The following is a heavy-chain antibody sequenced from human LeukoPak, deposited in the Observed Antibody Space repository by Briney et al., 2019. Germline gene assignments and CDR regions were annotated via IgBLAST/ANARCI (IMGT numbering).Heavy chain of an antibody. Sequence: ASVKVSCKASGYTFTGYYMHWVRQAPGQGLEWMGWINPNSGGTNYAQKFQGRVTITRDMSTSTAYMELSSLRSEGTAVYYCAADWWLVDGAFDIWGQGTMVTVSS. V-gene: IGHV1-2*02. J-gene: IGHJ3*02. D-gene: IGHD6-19*01. CDR1: GYTFTGYY. CDR3: AADWWLVDGAFDI. CDR2: INPNSGGT.